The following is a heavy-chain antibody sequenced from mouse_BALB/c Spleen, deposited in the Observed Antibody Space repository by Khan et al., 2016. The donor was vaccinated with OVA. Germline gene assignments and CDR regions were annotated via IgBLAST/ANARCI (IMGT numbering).Heavy chain of an antibody. CDR3: AHPSGDPRDFEV. D-gene: IGHD2-13*01. CDR1: GFNIKDTY. J-gene: IGHJ1*01. CDR2: IAPANGNT. V-gene: IGHV14-3*02. Sequence: EVQLQQSGAELVKPGASVKLSCTASGFNIKDTYLHWVKQRPEQGLEWIGRIAPANGNTKYDPKFQGKATITADTSSNTSYLQLNSLTSEDTAVYYCAHPSGDPRDFEVWGAGTTVTVSS.